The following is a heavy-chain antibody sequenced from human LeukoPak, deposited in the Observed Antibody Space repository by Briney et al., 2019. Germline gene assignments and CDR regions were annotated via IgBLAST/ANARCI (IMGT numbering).Heavy chain of an antibody. V-gene: IGHV4-34*01. Sequence: SETLSLTCDVYGVSFSGYYWNWIRQPPGKGLEWIGEINHRGSTNYNPSFKSRGTISTDTSTNPSSLKLSYVTAADTAVYYLSRVQYFYASSAYYNDYWGQGTRVTLSS. D-gene: IGHD3-22*01. J-gene: IGHJ4*02. CDR1: GVSFSGYY. CDR2: INHRGST. CDR3: SRVQYFYASSAYYNDY.